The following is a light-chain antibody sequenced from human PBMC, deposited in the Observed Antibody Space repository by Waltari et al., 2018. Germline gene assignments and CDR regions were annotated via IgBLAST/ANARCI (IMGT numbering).Light chain of an antibody. V-gene: IGKV1-39*01. Sequence: DIQMTQSPSYLSASVGDGATITCRASQSISSYLNWYQQKPGKAPKLLLYAASSLQSGVPSRFSGSGSGTDFTLTISSLQPEDFATYYCQQSYSTPLTFGPGTKVDIK. CDR2: AAS. J-gene: IGKJ3*01. CDR1: QSISSY. CDR3: QQSYSTPLT.